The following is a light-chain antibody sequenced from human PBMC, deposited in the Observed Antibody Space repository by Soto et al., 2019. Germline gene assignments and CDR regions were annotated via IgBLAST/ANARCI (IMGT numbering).Light chain of an antibody. Sequence: QSALTQPPSASGSLGKSVTISCSGTSKDVGRDHYVSWYQQHAGQTPKVIIYDVFQRPSGVPDRFSGSKSGTTAYLTVSNLQSEDEAEYFCSSYGGRNNFVVFGGGTKLTVL. CDR1: SKDVGRDHY. V-gene: IGLV2-8*01. J-gene: IGLJ2*01. CDR3: SSYGGRNNFVV. CDR2: DVF.